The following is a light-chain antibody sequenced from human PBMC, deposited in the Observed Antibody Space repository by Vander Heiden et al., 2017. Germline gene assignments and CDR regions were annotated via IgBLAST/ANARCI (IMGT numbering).Light chain of an antibody. J-gene: IGLJ2*01. CDR2: DVS. V-gene: IGLV2-11*01. CDR3: CSYAGSYTSSRV. CDR1: SSDVGGYNY. Sequence: QSALTQPRSVAGSPGQSVTISCTGTSSDVGGYNYVSWYQQHPGKAPKLMIYDVSKRPSGVPDRFSGSKSGNTASLTISGLQAEDEADYYCCSYAGSYTSSRVFGGGTKLTVL.